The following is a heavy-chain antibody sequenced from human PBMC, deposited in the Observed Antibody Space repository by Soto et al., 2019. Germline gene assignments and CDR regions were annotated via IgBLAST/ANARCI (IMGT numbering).Heavy chain of an antibody. CDR1: GFSFSSDA. V-gene: IGHV3-30-3*01. CDR3: ARVGDSNYVDC. J-gene: IGHJ4*02. CDR2: ISYDGSTK. D-gene: IGHD4-4*01. Sequence: QVQLVESGGGVVQPGRSLRLSCAASGFSFSSDAMHWVRQAPGKGLEWVAVISYDGSTKYYADSLKGRFPISRDNSENTPYLQINSLRSEDTAVYYCARVGDSNYVDCWGQGNPVTVSS.